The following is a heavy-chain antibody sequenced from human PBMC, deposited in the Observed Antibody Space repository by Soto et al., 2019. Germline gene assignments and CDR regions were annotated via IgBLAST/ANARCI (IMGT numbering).Heavy chain of an antibody. CDR1: GFTFSSYG. V-gene: IGHV3-33*01. D-gene: IGHD5-12*01. Sequence: QVQLVESGGGVVQPGRSLRLSCAASGFTFSSYGMHWVRQAPGKGLSLLSVIWYDGSNKYYADFVKGRFTISRDNSKNTLYLQKNSLGAAVTAVYYCAREGKDIVATIRPYYFDYWGQGTLVTVSS. CDR2: IWYDGSNK. J-gene: IGHJ4*02. CDR3: AREGKDIVATIRPYYFDY.